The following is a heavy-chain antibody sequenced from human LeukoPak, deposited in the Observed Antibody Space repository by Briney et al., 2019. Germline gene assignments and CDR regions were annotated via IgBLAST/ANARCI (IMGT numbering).Heavy chain of an antibody. Sequence: SVTVSCTASGGTFSSYAISWVRPAPGQGLEWMGGIIPIFGTANYAQKFQGRVTITADESTSTAYMELSSLRSEDTAVYYCARDRTARRYSSSWYLPYFDYWGQGTLVTVSS. V-gene: IGHV1-69*01. CDR3: ARDRTARRYSSSWYLPYFDY. D-gene: IGHD6-13*01. J-gene: IGHJ4*02. CDR2: IIPIFGTA. CDR1: GGTFSSYA.